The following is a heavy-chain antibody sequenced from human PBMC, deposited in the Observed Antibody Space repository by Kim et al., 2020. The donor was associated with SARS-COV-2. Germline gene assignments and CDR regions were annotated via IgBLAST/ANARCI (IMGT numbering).Heavy chain of an antibody. CDR3: ASEFSGSYSYFDS. Sequence: VDPVKGRLPLARDNSNNMLYLQMNSLRAEDTAVYYCASEFSGSYSYFDSWGQGNLVTVSS. J-gene: IGHJ4*02. V-gene: IGHV3-33*01. D-gene: IGHD3-10*01.